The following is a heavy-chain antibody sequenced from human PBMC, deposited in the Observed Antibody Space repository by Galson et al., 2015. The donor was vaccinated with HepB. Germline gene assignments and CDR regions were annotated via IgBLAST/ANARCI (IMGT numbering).Heavy chain of an antibody. V-gene: IGHV6-1*01. D-gene: IGHD2-15*01. CDR1: GDSVSSNSAA. CDR3: ARELVVAATGNFDY. J-gene: IGHJ4*02. CDR2: TYYRSKWYN. Sequence: CAISGDSVSSNSAAWNWIRQSPSRGLEWLGRTYYRSKWYNDYAVSVKSRITINPDTSRNQFSLQLNSVTPEDTAVYYCARELVVAATGNFDYWGQGTLVTVSS.